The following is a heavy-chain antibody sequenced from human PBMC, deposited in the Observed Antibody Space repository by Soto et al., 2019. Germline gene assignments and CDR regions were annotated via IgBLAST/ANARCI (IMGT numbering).Heavy chain of an antibody. CDR1: GFTFSSYA. J-gene: IGHJ3*02. CDR3: AKGMYYDFWSGYLSGGNESAFDI. D-gene: IGHD3-3*01. V-gene: IGHV3-23*01. Sequence: GGSLRLSCAASGFTFSSYAMSWVRQAPGKGLEWVSAISGSGGSTYYADSVKGRFTISRDNSKNTLYLQMNSLRAEDTAVYYCAKGMYYDFWSGYLSGGNESAFDIWAQGTMVTVSS. CDR2: ISGSGGST.